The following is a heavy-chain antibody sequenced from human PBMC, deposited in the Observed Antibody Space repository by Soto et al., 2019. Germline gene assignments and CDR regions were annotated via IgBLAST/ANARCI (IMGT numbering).Heavy chain of an antibody. CDR2: IRSEGNGGRP. Sequence: PGGSLRLSCAASGFTFSTPWLDWAPPDPREGMEVVGRIRSEGNGGRPDFAVPVRGRFAISRDDARGMVYLQMNRLKTEDTAVYYCTTASYFASELVRFDDWGHGTLVTVSS. CDR1: GFTFSTPW. D-gene: IGHD2-21*01. V-gene: IGHV3-15*07. CDR3: TTASYFASELVRFDD. J-gene: IGHJ4*01.